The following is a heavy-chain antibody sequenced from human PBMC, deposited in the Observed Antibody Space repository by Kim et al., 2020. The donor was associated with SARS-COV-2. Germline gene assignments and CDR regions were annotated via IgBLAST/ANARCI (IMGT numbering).Heavy chain of an antibody. J-gene: IGHJ4*02. Sequence: GGSLRLSCAASGFTFSSYSMNWVRQAPGKGLEWVSSISSSSSYIYYADSVKGRFTISRDNAKNSLYLQMNSLRAEDTAVYYCARDREGGCGGDCSKVSVWGQGTLVTVSS. CDR3: ARDREGGCGGDCSKVSV. CDR1: GFTFSSYS. V-gene: IGHV3-21*01. CDR2: ISSSSSYI. D-gene: IGHD2-21*02.